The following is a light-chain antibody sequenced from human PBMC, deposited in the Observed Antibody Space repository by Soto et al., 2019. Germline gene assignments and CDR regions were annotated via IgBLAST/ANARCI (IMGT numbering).Light chain of an antibody. V-gene: IGLV2-23*01. Sequence: QSVLTQPASVSGSPGQSITISCTGTSIDVGNYNLVSWYQQHPGKAPKLIIYEGSKRPSGVSNRFSGSKSGNTASMTISILQAEDEADYYCCSYAGSSTYVFGTGTKVTVL. CDR2: EGS. CDR3: CSYAGSSTYV. J-gene: IGLJ1*01. CDR1: SIDVGNYNL.